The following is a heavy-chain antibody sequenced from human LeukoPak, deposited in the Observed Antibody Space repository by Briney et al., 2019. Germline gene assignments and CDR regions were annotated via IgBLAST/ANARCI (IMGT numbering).Heavy chain of an antibody. V-gene: IGHV3-23*01. CDR3: AKGLWFGESGDY. J-gene: IGHJ4*02. CDR2: ISGSGGST. D-gene: IGHD3-10*01. CDR1: GFTFSSYA. Sequence: QTGGSLRLSCAASGFTFSSYAVSWVRQAPGKGLEWVSAISGSGGSTYYADSVKDRFTISRDNSKNTLYLQMNSLRAEDTAVYYCAKGLWFGESGDYWGQGTLVTVSS.